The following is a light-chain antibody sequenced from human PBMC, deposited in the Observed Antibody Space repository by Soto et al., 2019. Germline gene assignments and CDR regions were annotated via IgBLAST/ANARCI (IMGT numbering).Light chain of an antibody. Sequence: EIVLTQSPGTRSLSPGERTTLXXRASQSVSSSYLAWYQQKPGQAPRLXIYGASSRATGIPDRFSGSGSGTDFTLTISRLEPADFAVYFCHQYESSLWTFGQGTKVDIK. CDR2: GAS. CDR3: HQYESSLWT. CDR1: QSVSSSY. J-gene: IGKJ1*01. V-gene: IGKV3-20*01.